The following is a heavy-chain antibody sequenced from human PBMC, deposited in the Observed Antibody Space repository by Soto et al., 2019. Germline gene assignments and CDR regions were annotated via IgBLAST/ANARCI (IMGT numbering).Heavy chain of an antibody. CDR2: INHGGST. V-gene: IGHV4-34*01. J-gene: IGHJ4*02. D-gene: IGHD2-8*02. Sequence: ASETLSLTCSVSGGSISSGYWTWIRHPPGKGLEWIGEINHGGSTNYNPSLKSRVTISVDTSKNQFSLKLSSVTAADTAVYYCARDKITGLFDYWGQGTLVTVSS. CDR1: GGSISSGY. CDR3: ARDKITGLFDY.